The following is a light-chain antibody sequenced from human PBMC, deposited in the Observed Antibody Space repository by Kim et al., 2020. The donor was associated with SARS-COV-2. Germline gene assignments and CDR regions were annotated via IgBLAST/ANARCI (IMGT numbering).Light chain of an antibody. Sequence: LTQPASVSGSPGQSITISCTGTSSDVGGYNYVSWYQQNPGKAPKLMIYDVSKRPSGVSNRFSGSKSGNTASLTISGLQAEDEADYYCSSYRSSNTYVFGTGTKVTVL. CDR3: SSYRSSNTYV. CDR1: SSDVGGYNY. J-gene: IGLJ1*01. V-gene: IGLV2-14*03. CDR2: DVS.